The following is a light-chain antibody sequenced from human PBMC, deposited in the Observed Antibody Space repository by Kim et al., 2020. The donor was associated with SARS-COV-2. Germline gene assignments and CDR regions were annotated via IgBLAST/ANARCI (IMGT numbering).Light chain of an antibody. Sequence: GQRVTISCSGSSSNIGSNTVNWYQQFPGTAPQLLIDTDDRRPSGVSDRVSCSKSGTSASLAISALRSEDEADYYRATWDDSLDVWMFGGGTQLTVL. CDR2: TDD. CDR1: SSNIGSNT. CDR3: ATWDDSLDVWM. J-gene: IGLJ3*02. V-gene: IGLV1-44*01.